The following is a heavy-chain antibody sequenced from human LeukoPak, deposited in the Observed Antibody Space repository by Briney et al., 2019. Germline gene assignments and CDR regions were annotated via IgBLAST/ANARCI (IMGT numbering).Heavy chain of an antibody. D-gene: IGHD3-10*01. V-gene: IGHV3-30*18. CDR3: AKDFRWFGECTFDY. Sequence: GGSLRLSCAASGFTFSSYGMHWVRQAPGKGLEWVAVISYDGSNKYYADSVKGRFTISRDNSKNTLYLQMNSLRAEDTAVYYCAKDFRWFGECTFDYWGQGTLVTVSS. CDR2: ISYDGSNK. J-gene: IGHJ4*02. CDR1: GFTFSSYG.